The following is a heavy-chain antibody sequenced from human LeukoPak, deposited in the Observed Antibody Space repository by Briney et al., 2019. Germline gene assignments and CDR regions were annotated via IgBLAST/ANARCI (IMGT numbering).Heavy chain of an antibody. D-gene: IGHD4-17*01. J-gene: IGHJ4*02. V-gene: IGHV1-8*02. Sequence: ASVKVSCKASGYTFTGYYMHWVRQAPGQGLEWMGWINPNSGNTGYAQKFQGRVTMTRNTSISTAYMELSSLRSEDTAVYYCAREAAVTHLDYWGQGTLVTVSS. CDR1: GYTFTGYY. CDR3: AREAAVTHLDY. CDR2: INPNSGNT.